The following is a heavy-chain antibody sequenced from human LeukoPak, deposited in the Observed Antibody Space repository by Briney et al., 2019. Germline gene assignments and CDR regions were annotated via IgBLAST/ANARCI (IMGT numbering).Heavy chain of an antibody. Sequence: GGSLRLSCAASGFTFSSYAMSWVRRAPGKGLEWVSAISGSGGSTYYADSVKGRFTISRDNSKNTLYLQMNSLRAEDPAVYYCAKDQRYMVRGSPFDYWGQGTLVTVSS. CDR1: GFTFSSYA. CDR3: AKDQRYMVRGSPFDY. J-gene: IGHJ4*02. V-gene: IGHV3-23*01. CDR2: ISGSGGST. D-gene: IGHD3-10*01.